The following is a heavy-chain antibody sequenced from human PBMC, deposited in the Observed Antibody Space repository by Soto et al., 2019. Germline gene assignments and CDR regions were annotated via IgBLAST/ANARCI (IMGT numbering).Heavy chain of an antibody. V-gene: IGHV1-58*01. CDR2: IVVGSGNT. J-gene: IGHJ4*02. CDR3: SAEVVARGLV. D-gene: IGHD5-12*01. CDR1: GFIFTSSA. Sequence: QMQLMQSGPEVKKPGTSVKVSCRTSGFIFTSSAVQWVRQARGQRLERIGRIVVGSGNTDYAQKFQGRVTFTRDMSKGSVYLEMSSLRSEDTAIYYCSAEVVARGLVWGQGTPVTVSS.